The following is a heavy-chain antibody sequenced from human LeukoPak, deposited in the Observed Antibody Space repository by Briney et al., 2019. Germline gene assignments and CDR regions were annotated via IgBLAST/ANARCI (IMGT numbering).Heavy chain of an antibody. CDR2: ISAYNGNT. CDR1: GYTFTSYG. D-gene: IGHD3-22*01. CDR3: ARDLYNYYDSRCPGY. Sequence: GASVKVSCKASGYTFTSYGISWVRQAPGQGLEWMGWISAYNGNTNYAQKLQGRVTMTTDTSTSTAYMELRSLRSDDTAVYYCARDLYNYYDSRCPGYWGQGTLVAVSS. J-gene: IGHJ4*02. V-gene: IGHV1-18*04.